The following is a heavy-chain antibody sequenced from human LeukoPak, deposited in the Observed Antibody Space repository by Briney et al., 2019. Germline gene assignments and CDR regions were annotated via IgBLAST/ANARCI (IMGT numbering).Heavy chain of an antibody. CDR2: MNPNSGNT. Sequence: ASVKVSCKASGYTFTSYDINWVRQATGQGLEWMGWMNPNSGNTGYAQKFQGRVTMTRNTSISTAYMELSSLRSEDTAVYYCARGAAYCGGDGYSTWGQGTLVTVTS. CDR1: GYTFTSYD. V-gene: IGHV1-8*01. D-gene: IGHD2-21*02. CDR3: ARGAAYCGGDGYST. J-gene: IGHJ5*02.